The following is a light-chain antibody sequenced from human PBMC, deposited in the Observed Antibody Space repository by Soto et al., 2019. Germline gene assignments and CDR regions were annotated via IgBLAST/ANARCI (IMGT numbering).Light chain of an antibody. CDR2: AAS. CDR1: QSISSY. Sequence: DIQMTQSPSSLSASVGDRVTITCRASQSISSYLNWYQQKPGKAPKLLIYAASSLQSGVPSRFSCSGSGTDFTLTISSLQPEDFATYYCQRSFSTPLTFGGGTKVEIK. V-gene: IGKV1-39*01. CDR3: QRSFSTPLT. J-gene: IGKJ4*01.